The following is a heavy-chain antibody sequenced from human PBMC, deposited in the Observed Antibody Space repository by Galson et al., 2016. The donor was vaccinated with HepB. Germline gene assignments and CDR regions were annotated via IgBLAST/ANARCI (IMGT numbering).Heavy chain of an antibody. V-gene: IGHV3-23*01. CDR3: AKGLTTVTTEVDY. D-gene: IGHD4-17*01. CDR2: ISDNGGST. J-gene: IGHJ4*02. Sequence: SLRLSCAASGFKFRGYWMNWVRQAPGKGLEWVSGISDNGGSTYYVDSVKGRFTISRDNFKNMLYLQMNSLRAEDTAVYYCAKGLTTVTTEVDYWGQGTLVTVSS. CDR1: GFKFRGYW.